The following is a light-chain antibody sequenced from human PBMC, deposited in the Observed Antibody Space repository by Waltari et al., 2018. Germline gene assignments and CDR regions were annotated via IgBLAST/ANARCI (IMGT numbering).Light chain of an antibody. Sequence: QSVLTQPPSASGPPGQRVTISCSGSSSNIGSKPVTWYQQPPGTAPKLLIFSNKQRPSGVPDRFSGSKSGTSASLAISGLLSEDEADYYCSSWDDSVIGPVFGGGTKLTVL. CDR1: SSNIGSKP. CDR2: SNK. J-gene: IGLJ2*01. V-gene: IGLV1-44*01. CDR3: SSWDDSVIGPV.